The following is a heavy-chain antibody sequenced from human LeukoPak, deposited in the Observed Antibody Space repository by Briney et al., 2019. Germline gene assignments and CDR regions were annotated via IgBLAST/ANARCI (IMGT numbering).Heavy chain of an antibody. D-gene: IGHD3-22*01. CDR1: GYSFTSYW. Sequence: GESLKISCKGSGYSFTSYWIGWVRQMPGKGLEWMGIIYPGDSDTRYSPSFQGQVTISADKSISTAYLQWSSLKASDTAMHYCARRINYYDSSGYHGGVFSFDYWGQGTLVTVSS. V-gene: IGHV5-51*01. CDR3: ARRINYYDSSGYHGGVFSFDY. CDR2: IYPGDSDT. J-gene: IGHJ4*02.